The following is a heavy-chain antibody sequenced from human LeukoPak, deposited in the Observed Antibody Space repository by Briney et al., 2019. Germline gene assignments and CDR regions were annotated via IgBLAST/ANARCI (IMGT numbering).Heavy chain of an antibody. D-gene: IGHD2-2*02. Sequence: MASETLSLTCTVSGGSISSYYWSWIRQPAGKGLEWIGRIYTSGSTNYNPSLKSRVTMSVDTSKNQFSLKLSSVTAADTAVYYCARDGKEAIGYYYYTDVWGKGTTVTVSS. CDR3: ARDGKEAIGYYYYTDV. CDR1: GGSISSYY. J-gene: IGHJ6*03. CDR2: IYTSGST. V-gene: IGHV4-4*07.